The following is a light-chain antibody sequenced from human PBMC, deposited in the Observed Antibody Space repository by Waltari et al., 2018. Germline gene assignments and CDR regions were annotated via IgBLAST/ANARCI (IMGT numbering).Light chain of an antibody. CDR1: QSVLYSSNNKNY. Sequence: DIVMTQSPDSLAVSLGERATINCKSSQSVLYSSNNKNYLAWYQQKPGQPPKLLIYWASTRESGVPYRFSGSGSGTDFTLTISSLQAEAVAVYYCQQYYRTPPTFGQGTKVEIK. J-gene: IGKJ1*01. CDR3: QQYYRTPPT. CDR2: WAS. V-gene: IGKV4-1*01.